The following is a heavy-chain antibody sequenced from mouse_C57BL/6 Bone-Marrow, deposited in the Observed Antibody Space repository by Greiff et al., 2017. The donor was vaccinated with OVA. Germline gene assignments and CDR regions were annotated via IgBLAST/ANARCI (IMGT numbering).Heavy chain of an antibody. D-gene: IGHD1-1*01. CDR3: ARVYYYGSSPPWSFDV. CDR2: ISDGGSYT. J-gene: IGHJ1*03. Sequence: EVKLVESGGGLVKPGGSLKLSCAASGFTFSSYAMSWVRQTPEKRLEWVATISDGGSYTYYPDNVKGRFTISRDNAKNNLYLQMSHLKSEDTAMYYCARVYYYGSSPPWSFDVWGTGTTVTVSS. V-gene: IGHV5-4*03. CDR1: GFTFSSYA.